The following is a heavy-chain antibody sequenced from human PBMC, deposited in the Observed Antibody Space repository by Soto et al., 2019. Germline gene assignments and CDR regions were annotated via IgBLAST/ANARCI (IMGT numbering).Heavy chain of an antibody. D-gene: IGHD2-21*01. CDR1: GFTFTDSA. J-gene: IGHJ4*02. Sequence: EVQLVESGGGLVQPGGSLKLSCAASGFTFTDSAIHWVRQASGKGPEWVGRIRNKVNTYATAYAASVKGRFTISRDDATGTTSLQRNSLKTEDTAVYYCSRRRDWTATDPLDYWGQGTLVTVSS. CDR2: IRNKVNTYAT. V-gene: IGHV3-73*02. CDR3: SRRRDWTATDPLDY.